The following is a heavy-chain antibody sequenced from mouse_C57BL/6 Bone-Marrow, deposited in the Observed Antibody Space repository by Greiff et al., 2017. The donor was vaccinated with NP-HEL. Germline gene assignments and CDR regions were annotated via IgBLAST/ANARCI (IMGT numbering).Heavy chain of an antibody. CDR2: IYPSDSET. Sequence: QVQLQQPGAELVRPGSSVKLSCKASGYTFTSYWMDWVKQRPGQGLEWIGNIYPSDSETHYNQKFKDKATLTVDKSSSTAYMQLSSLTSEDSAVYYCARSSSIYYDYDDWFAYWGQGTLVTVSA. V-gene: IGHV1-61*01. CDR1: GYTFTSYW. J-gene: IGHJ3*01. D-gene: IGHD2-4*01. CDR3: ARSSSIYYDYDDWFAY.